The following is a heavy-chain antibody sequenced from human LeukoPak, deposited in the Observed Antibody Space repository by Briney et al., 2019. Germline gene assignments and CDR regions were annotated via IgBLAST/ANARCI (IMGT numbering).Heavy chain of an antibody. CDR3: ERAMANWFAP. J-gene: IGHJ5*02. D-gene: IGHD5-24*01. Sequence: SSETLSLTCTVSGYFITSGYYWAWIRQPPGQGLELIGSIYHSGSIYYSPSLMSRVTLSIDTPKNQLSLNLNSVTAAETSLYFCERAMANWFAPWRQGTMVTVSS. V-gene: IGHV4-38-2*02. CDR1: GYFITSGYY. CDR2: IYHSGSI.